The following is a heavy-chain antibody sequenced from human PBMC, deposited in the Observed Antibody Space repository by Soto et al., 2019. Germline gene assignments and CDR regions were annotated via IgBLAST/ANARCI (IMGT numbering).Heavy chain of an antibody. Sequence: TLSLTCTVSGVSISSYYWSWIRQPPGKGLEWIGYIYYSGSTNYNPSLKSRVTISVDTSKNQFSLKLSSVTAADTAVYYCARYRERFYYYMDVWGKGTTVTVSS. CDR3: ARYRERFYYYMDV. CDR2: IYYSGST. CDR1: GVSISSYY. D-gene: IGHD3-10*01. V-gene: IGHV4-59*01. J-gene: IGHJ6*03.